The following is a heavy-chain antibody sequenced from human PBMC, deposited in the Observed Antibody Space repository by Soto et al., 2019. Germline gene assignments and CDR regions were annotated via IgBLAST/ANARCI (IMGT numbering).Heavy chain of an antibody. CDR3: ARGGYFDWLLGSDAFDI. Sequence: ASVKVSCKASGYTFTSYGISWVRQAPGQGLEWMGWISAYNGNTNYAQKLQGRVTMTTDTSTSTAYMELRSLRSDDTAVYYCARGGYFDWLLGSDAFDICGQGTMVTVSS. CDR1: GYTFTSYG. V-gene: IGHV1-18*01. D-gene: IGHD3-9*01. CDR2: ISAYNGNT. J-gene: IGHJ3*02.